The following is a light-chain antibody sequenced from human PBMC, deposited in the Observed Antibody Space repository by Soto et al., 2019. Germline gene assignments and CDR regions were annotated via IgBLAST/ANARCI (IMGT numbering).Light chain of an antibody. J-gene: IGKJ1*01. CDR1: QSVSSN. V-gene: IGKV3-15*01. CDR3: QQYNKWRT. CDR2: GAS. Sequence: EIVMTQSPATLSVSPGERATLSCRASQSVSSNLAWYQQKPGQAPRLLIYGASTRATGNPARFSGSGSGTEFTLTISSLQSEDFAVYYCQQYNKWRTFGQGTKVEI.